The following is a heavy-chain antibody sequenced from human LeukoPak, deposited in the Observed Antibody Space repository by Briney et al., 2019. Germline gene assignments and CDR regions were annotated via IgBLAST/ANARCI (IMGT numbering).Heavy chain of an antibody. CDR3: ASSYDFWSGFNWFDP. V-gene: IGHV4-59*01. Sequence: SETLSLTCTVSGGSINSYYWSWIRQPPGKGLEWIGYIYYSGSTNYNPSLKSRVTISVDTSKNQFSLKLSSVTAADTAVYYCASSYDFWSGFNWFDPWGQGTLVTVSS. D-gene: IGHD3-3*01. J-gene: IGHJ5*02. CDR2: IYYSGST. CDR1: GGSINSYY.